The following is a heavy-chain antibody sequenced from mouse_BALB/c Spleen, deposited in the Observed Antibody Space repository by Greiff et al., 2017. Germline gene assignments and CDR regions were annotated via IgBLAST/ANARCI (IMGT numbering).Heavy chain of an antibody. CDR2: ISDGGSYT. D-gene: IGHD1-1*01. CDR3: ARDATDYGSTWFAY. J-gene: IGHJ3*01. Sequence: EVQRVESGGGLVKPGGSLKLSCAASGFTFSDYYMYWVRQTPEKRLEWVATISDGGSYTYYPDSVKGRFTISRDNAKNNLYLQMSSLKSEDTAMYYCARDATDYGSTWFAYWGQGTLVTVSA. V-gene: IGHV5-4*02. CDR1: GFTFSDYY.